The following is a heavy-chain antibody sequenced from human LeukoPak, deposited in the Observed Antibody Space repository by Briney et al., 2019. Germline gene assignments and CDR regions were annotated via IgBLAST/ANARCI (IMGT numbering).Heavy chain of an antibody. D-gene: IGHD2-21*02. J-gene: IGHJ4*02. V-gene: IGHV4-59*01. CDR1: GGSISSYY. Sequence: SETLSLTCTVSGGSISSYYWSWIRQPPGKGLEWIGYIYYSGSTNYNPSLKSRVTISVDTSKNQFSLKLSSVSAADPAVYYCARAPVDCGGDCYGPFDYWGQGTLVTVSS. CDR2: IYYSGST. CDR3: ARAPVDCGGDCYGPFDY.